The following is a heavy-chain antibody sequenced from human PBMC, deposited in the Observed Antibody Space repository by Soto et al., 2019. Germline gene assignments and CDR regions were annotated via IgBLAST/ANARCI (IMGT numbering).Heavy chain of an antibody. J-gene: IGHJ6*02. D-gene: IGHD2-2*01. CDR1: GFTFSTYW. CDR2: INSDGSIT. CDR3: AKVVAPAAMVSYYYCMDV. Sequence: PGGSLRLSCAASGFTFSTYWMHWVRQAPGKGLVWVSRINSDGSITNYADSVKGRFTISRDNSKNTLYLQMNSLRAEDMAVYYCAKVVAPAAMVSYYYCMDVWGQRTTVTVSS. V-gene: IGHV3-74*01.